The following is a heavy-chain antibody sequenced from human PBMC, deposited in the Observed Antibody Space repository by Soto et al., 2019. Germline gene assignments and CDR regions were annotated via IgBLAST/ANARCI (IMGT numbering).Heavy chain of an antibody. V-gene: IGHV4-31*01. D-gene: IGHD2-15*01. J-gene: IGHJ5*02. CDR1: GGSISSGGYY. CDR3: ARVLKNGFDP. Sequence: QVQLQESGPGLVKPSQTLSLTCTVSGGSISSGGYYWSWIRQHPGKGLEWIGYIYYSGSTYYNPSLKGLVTIAGDTSKNQSSLKLSAVTVADTAVYYCARVLKNGFDPWCQETLVTVSS. CDR2: IYYSGST.